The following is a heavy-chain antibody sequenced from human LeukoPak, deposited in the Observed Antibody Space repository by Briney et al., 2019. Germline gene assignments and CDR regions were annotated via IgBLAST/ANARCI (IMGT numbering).Heavy chain of an antibody. CDR3: ARGGEVCSSTSCYRGHEY. D-gene: IGHD2-2*01. J-gene: IGHJ4*02. CDR1: GYSLTDYY. V-gene: IGHV1-2*02. CDR2: INPDTGGT. Sequence: SVKVSCKPSGYSLTDYYLHWVRHAPGQGLEWMGWINPDTGGTSYAQRFQGRVTMTGDTSISTGYMELRRLTSDDTAVYYCARGGEVCSSTSCYRGHEYWGQGTLVTVSS.